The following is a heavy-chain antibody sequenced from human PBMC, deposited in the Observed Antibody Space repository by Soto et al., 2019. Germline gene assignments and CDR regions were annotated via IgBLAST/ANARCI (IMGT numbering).Heavy chain of an antibody. D-gene: IGHD6-13*01. CDR1: GFTFSSYS. J-gene: IGHJ5*02. CDR3: ARDYRRAAAGTRSWFDP. Sequence: PGGSLRLSCAASGFTFSSYSMNWVRQAPGKGLEWVSSISSSSYIYYADSVRGRFTISRDNAKNSLYLQMNSLRAEDTAVYYCARDYRRAAAGTRSWFDPWGQGTLVTVSS. V-gene: IGHV3-21*01. CDR2: ISSSSYI.